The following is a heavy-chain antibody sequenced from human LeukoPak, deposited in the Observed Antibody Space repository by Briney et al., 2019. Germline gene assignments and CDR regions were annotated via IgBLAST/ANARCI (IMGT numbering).Heavy chain of an antibody. CDR2: MNPNSGNT. Sequence: ASVKVSCKASGYTFTSYDINWVRQATGQGLEWMGRMNPNSGNTGYAQKFQGRVTMTRDTSITTAYMELTSLSSDDTAVYYCAREPSLHSSSSYNYWGQGTLVTVSS. CDR1: GYTFTSYD. D-gene: IGHD6-6*01. V-gene: IGHV1-8*01. CDR3: AREPSLHSSSSYNY. J-gene: IGHJ4*02.